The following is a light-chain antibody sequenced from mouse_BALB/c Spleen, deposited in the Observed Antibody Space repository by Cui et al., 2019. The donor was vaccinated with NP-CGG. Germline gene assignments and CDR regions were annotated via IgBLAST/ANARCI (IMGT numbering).Light chain of an antibody. Sequence: QAVVTQESALTTSPGETVTLNCRSSTGAVTTSNYANWVQEKPDHVFTGLIGGINNRAPGVPARFSGSLIGDKAALTITGAQTEDEAIYFCALWYSNHWVFGGGTKLTVL. J-gene: IGLJ1*01. CDR1: TGAVTTSNY. CDR2: GIN. CDR3: ALWYSNHWV. V-gene: IGLV1*01.